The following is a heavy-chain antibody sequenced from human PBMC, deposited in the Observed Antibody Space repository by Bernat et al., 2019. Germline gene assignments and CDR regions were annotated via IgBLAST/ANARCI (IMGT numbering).Heavy chain of an antibody. CDR1: GFTFSSFG. CDR3: AKDLFGELLAATYGMDV. V-gene: IGHV3-30*18. J-gene: IGHJ6*02. Sequence: QVQLVESGGGVVQPGRSLRLSCVASGFTFSSFGMHWVRQAPGKGLEWVAIISYDGCNKYYADSVKGRFTISRDNSKNTLYLQMNSLRAEDTAVYYCAKDLFGELLAATYGMDVWGRGTTVTVSS. CDR2: ISYDGCNK. D-gene: IGHD3-10*02.